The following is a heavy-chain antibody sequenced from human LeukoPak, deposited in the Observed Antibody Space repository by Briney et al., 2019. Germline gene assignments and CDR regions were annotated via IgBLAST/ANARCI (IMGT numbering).Heavy chain of an antibody. D-gene: IGHD1-7*01. CDR1: GGSISGSSYY. V-gene: IGHV4-30-4*08. CDR2: IYYSGST. J-gene: IGHJ4*02. CDR3: ARGNWNYVEDY. Sequence: SETLSLTCTVSGGSISGSSYYWGWIRQPPGKGLEWIGYIYYSGSTYYNPSLKSRVTISVDTSKNQFSLKLSSVTAADTAVYYCARGNWNYVEDYWGQGTLVTVSS.